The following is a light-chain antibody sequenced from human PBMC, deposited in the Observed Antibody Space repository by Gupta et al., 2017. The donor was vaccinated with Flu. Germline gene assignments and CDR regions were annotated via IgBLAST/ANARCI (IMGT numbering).Light chain of an antibody. CDR2: DVS. J-gene: IGLJ3*02. CDR1: SSDVGGYNY. V-gene: IGLV2-14*01. Sequence: QSALTHSPPVSVSPAQSITISCTGTSSDVGGYNYVSWYQQHPGKAPKLMIYDVSNRPSGVSDRFSGSKSGNTASLTISGLQAEDEAEYYCGSYTSSTTREFGGGTKLTVL. CDR3: GSYTSSTTRE.